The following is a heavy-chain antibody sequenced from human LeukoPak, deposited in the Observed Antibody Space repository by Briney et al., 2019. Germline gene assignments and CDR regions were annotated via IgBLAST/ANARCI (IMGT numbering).Heavy chain of an antibody. CDR3: ARGHRGDFWSGYYYWFDP. J-gene: IGHJ5*02. CDR2: MNPNSGNT. D-gene: IGHD3-3*01. Sequence: GASVKVSCKASGYTFTSYDINWVRQATGQGLEWMGWMNPNSGNTGYAQKFQGRVTMTRNTSISTAYMELSMLRSEDTAVYYCARGHRGDFWSGYYYWFDPWGQGTLVTVSS. CDR1: GYTFTSYD. V-gene: IGHV1-8*01.